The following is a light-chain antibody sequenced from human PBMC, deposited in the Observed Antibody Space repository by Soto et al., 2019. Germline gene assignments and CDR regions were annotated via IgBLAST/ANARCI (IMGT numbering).Light chain of an antibody. CDR3: QQYGNSPQT. CDR1: QSVSSNY. Sequence: EIVLTQSPGTLSLSPGERATLSCRASQSVSSNYLAWYQHKPGQAPRLLIYGASHRATVIPDRFSGSGSGTDFTLTISRLEPEDFAVYYCQQYGNSPQTFGQGTKVEIK. J-gene: IGKJ1*01. CDR2: GAS. V-gene: IGKV3-20*01.